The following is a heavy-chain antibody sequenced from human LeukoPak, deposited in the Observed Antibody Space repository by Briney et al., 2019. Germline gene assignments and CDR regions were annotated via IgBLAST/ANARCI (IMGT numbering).Heavy chain of an antibody. Sequence: GASVKVSCKASGYTFTSYYMHWVRQAPGQGLEWMGIINPSGGSTSYAQKFQGRVTMTRDTSTSTAYMELSSLRSEDTAVYYCARDSLDYYDSSGYYEKGNYFDYWGQGTLVTVSS. CDR3: ARDSLDYYDSSGYYEKGNYFDY. D-gene: IGHD3-22*01. CDR2: INPSGGST. CDR1: GYTFTSYY. V-gene: IGHV1-46*01. J-gene: IGHJ4*02.